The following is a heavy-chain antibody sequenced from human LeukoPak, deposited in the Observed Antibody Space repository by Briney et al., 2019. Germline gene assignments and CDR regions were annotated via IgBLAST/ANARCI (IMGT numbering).Heavy chain of an antibody. CDR3: VRSSDHYGLDV. V-gene: IGHV3-23*01. D-gene: IGHD6-6*01. CDR2: ISGSGGST. CDR1: GFTFSSYA. J-gene: IGHJ6*02. Sequence: PGGSLRLSCAASGFTFSSYAMSWVRQAPGKGLEWVSAISGSGGSTYYADSVKGRFTISRDNAKNSLYLQMNSLGAEDTAVYYCVRSSDHYGLDVWGQGTTVTVSS.